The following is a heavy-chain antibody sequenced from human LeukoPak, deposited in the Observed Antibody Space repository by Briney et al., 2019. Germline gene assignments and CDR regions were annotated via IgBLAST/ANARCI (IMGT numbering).Heavy chain of an antibody. D-gene: IGHD2/OR15-2a*01. CDR1: GFIFSNYW. J-gene: IGHJ1*01. CDR3: ATYSTLNARGFQH. Sequence: GGSLRLSCEASGFIFSNYWMSWVRQAPGKGLEWVANIKYDGSETYYVDSVKGRFTISRDNGKNSLYVQMNSLSVEDTAVYYCATYSTLNARGFQHWGQGTLVIVSS. CDR2: IKYDGSET. V-gene: IGHV3-7*01.